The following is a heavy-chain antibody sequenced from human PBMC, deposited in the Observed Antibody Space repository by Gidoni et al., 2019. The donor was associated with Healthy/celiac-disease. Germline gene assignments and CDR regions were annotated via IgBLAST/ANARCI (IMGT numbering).Heavy chain of an antibody. Sequence: EVQLVESGGGLVQPGRSLRLSCAASGFTFDDYAMHWVRQAPGKGLEWVSGISWNSGSIGYADSVKGRFTISRDNAKNSLYLQMNSLRAEDTALYYCAKDNHDSSGYYYSFGPMDVWGQGTTVTVSS. CDR3: AKDNHDSSGYYYSFGPMDV. V-gene: IGHV3-9*01. J-gene: IGHJ6*02. CDR1: GFTFDDYA. D-gene: IGHD3-22*01. CDR2: ISWNSGSI.